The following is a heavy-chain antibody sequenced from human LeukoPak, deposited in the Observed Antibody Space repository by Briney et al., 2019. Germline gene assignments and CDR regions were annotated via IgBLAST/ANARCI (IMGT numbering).Heavy chain of an antibody. D-gene: IGHD5-24*01. CDR1: GFTFSTYA. CDR3: AKDAKLGMATMYSFDT. Sequence: KPGGSLRASCAASGFTFSTYAMSWVRQAPGKGLEWVSGISGSGGSTYYADSVKGRFTISRDNSKRSLYLQMNSLRAEDTAVYYCAKDAKLGMATMYSFDTWGQGTMVTVSS. J-gene: IGHJ3*02. CDR2: ISGSGGST. V-gene: IGHV3-23*01.